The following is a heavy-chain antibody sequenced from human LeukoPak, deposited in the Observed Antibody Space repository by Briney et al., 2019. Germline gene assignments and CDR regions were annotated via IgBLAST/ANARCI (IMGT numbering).Heavy chain of an antibody. V-gene: IGHV3-23*01. D-gene: IGHD3-22*01. J-gene: IGHJ4*02. Sequence: GGSLRLSCAASGFTFSSYAMSWVRRAPGKGLEWVSAISGSGGSTYYADSVKGRFTISRDNSKNTLYLQMNSLRAEDTAVYYCAKPPSAPYDSSGYYPHWGQGTLVTVSS. CDR3: AKPPSAPYDSSGYYPH. CDR1: GFTFSSYA. CDR2: ISGSGGST.